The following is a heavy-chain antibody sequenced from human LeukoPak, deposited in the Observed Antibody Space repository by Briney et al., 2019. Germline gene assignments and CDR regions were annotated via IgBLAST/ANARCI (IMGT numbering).Heavy chain of an antibody. V-gene: IGHV3-23*01. Sequence: GGSLRLSCAASGFTFSSYVMSWVRQAPGRGLDWVSVISVGGDSTFHADSVKGRFTISRDNSKNTVYMEMNSLRVKDTAVYYCAKGGLRSDWFDSWGQGTLVTVSS. CDR2: ISVGGDST. CDR1: GFTFSSYV. J-gene: IGHJ5*01. D-gene: IGHD4-17*01. CDR3: AKGGLRSDWFDS.